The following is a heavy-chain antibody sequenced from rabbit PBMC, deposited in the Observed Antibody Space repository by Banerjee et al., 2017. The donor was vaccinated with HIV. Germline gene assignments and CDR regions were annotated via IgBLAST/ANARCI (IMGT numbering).Heavy chain of an antibody. D-gene: IGHD8-1*01. J-gene: IGHJ4*01. CDR3: ARDTAGNNYYNVWGLGL. V-gene: IGHV1S40*01. CDR2: IYTGSSGST. CDR1: GFSFSSSHN. Sequence: QSLEESGGDLVKPGASLTLTCTASGFSFSSSHNMCWVRQAPGKGLEWIGCIYTGSSGSTYYASWAKGRFTISKTSSTTVTLQMTSLTAADTATYFCARDTAGNNYYNVWGLGLWGPGTLVTVS.